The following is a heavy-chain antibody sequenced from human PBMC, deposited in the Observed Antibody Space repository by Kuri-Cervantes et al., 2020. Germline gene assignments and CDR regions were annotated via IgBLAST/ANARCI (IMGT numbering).Heavy chain of an antibody. CDR2: ILYDGSNK. V-gene: IGHV3-30-3*01. CDR3: AREKVTAAAGTRGYYGMDV. Sequence: GESLKISCAASGFTFSSYAMHWVRQAPGKGLEWVAVILYDGSNKYYADSVKGRFTISRDNSKNTLYLQMNSLRAEDTAVYYCAREKVTAAAGTRGYYGMDVWGQGTTVTVSS. CDR1: GFTFSSYA. D-gene: IGHD6-13*01. J-gene: IGHJ6*02.